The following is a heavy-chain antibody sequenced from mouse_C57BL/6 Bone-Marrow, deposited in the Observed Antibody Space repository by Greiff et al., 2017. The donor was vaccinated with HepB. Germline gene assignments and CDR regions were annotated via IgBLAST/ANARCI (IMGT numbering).Heavy chain of an antibody. CDR2: INPNNGGT. J-gene: IGHJ2*02. CDR3: ARKGDYYSIDY. D-gene: IGHD1-1*01. Sequence: VQLQQSGPELVKPGASVKISCKASGYTFTDYYMNWVKQSHGKSLEWIGDINPNNGGTSYNQKFKGKATLTVDKSSSTAYMEIRILTSEDSAVYYCARKGDYYSIDYWGQGTSLTVSS. CDR1: GYTFTDYY. V-gene: IGHV1-26*01.